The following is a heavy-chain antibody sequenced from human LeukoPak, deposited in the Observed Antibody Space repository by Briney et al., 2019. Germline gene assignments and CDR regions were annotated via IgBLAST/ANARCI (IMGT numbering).Heavy chain of an antibody. V-gene: IGHV3-48*04. CDR1: GFTFSSYA. J-gene: IGHJ4*02. CDR2: VRISSGTI. Sequence: GGSLRLSCVASGFTFSSYAMSWVRQAPGKGLEWIAFVRISSGTIYYADSVNGRFRISRDNAKSSLDLEMNSLRAEDTAVYYCARAMSTFGGVRNYFDSWGQGTLVTVSS. D-gene: IGHD3-16*01. CDR3: ARAMSTFGGVRNYFDS.